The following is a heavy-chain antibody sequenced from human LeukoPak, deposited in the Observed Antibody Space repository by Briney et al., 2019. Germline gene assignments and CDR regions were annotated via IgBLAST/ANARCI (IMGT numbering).Heavy chain of an antibody. Sequence: GGSLRLSCAASGFIFGSYAMSWVRQGPEKGLEWVSTISPSGSATYYADSVKGRFTISRDNSKSTLYLQMNSLRDEDTALYYCARDKSASSPREWFDPWGQGTVVTVSS. CDR3: ARDKSASSPREWFDP. V-gene: IGHV3-23*01. D-gene: IGHD6-6*01. CDR1: GFIFGSYA. J-gene: IGHJ5*02. CDR2: ISPSGSAT.